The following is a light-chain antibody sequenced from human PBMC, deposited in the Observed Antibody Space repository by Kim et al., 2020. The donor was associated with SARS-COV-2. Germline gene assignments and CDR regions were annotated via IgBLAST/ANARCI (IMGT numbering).Light chain of an antibody. CDR1: NIGSKS. CDR3: QVWDSSSDHPSWV. Sequence: SYELTQPPSVSVAPGKTARITCGGNNIGSKSVHWYQQKPGQAPVLVIYYDSDRPSGIPERFSGSNSGNTATLTISTVEAGDEADYYCQVWDSSSDHPSWVFGGGTQLTVL. CDR2: YDS. J-gene: IGLJ3*02. V-gene: IGLV3-21*04.